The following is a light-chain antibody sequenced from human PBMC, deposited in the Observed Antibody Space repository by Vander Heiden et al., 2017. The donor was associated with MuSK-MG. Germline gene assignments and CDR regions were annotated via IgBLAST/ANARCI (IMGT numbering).Light chain of an antibody. J-gene: IGLJ2*01. CDR3: AAWDDSMNGHVL. Sequence: QSVLTQPPSASGTPGQMVTISCSGSSSNIGSKTVNWYQHIPGTAPKLLIYSDYQRPSGVPDRFSGSKSGTSASLAISGLQSEDEADYYCAAWDDSMNGHVLFGGGTKVTVL. CDR1: SSNIGSKT. V-gene: IGLV1-44*01. CDR2: SDY.